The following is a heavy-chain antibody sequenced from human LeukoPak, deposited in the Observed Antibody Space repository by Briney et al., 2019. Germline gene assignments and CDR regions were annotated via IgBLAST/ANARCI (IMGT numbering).Heavy chain of an antibody. Sequence: GGSLRLSCAASGFTFSSYAMHWVRQAPGKGLEWVAVISYDGSNKYYADSVKGRFTISRDNSKNTLYLQMNSLRAEDTAVYYCARDLGGDSIALDYWGQGTLVTVSS. CDR2: ISYDGSNK. CDR3: ARDLGGDSIALDY. J-gene: IGHJ4*02. V-gene: IGHV3-30*04. D-gene: IGHD2-21*01. CDR1: GFTFSSYA.